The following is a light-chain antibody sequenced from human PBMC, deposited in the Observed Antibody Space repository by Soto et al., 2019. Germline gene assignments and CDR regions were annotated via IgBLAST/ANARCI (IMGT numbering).Light chain of an antibody. CDR2: GAS. V-gene: IGKV3-15*01. Sequence: VMTQSPAILSVSPGERATLSCRASQSVSTNVAWYQQIPGQTPRLLIYGASTRATGIPVRFSGSGSGTEFTLTISSLQSEDFAVYYCHQYDDGPYTFGQGTKLDIK. CDR3: HQYDDGPYT. J-gene: IGKJ2*01. CDR1: QSVSTN.